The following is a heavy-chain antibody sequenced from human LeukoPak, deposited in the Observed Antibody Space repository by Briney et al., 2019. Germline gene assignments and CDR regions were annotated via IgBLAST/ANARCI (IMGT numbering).Heavy chain of an antibody. CDR2: INPSGGST. CDR3: ARPLVDGYTAGFGY. V-gene: IGHV1-46*01. J-gene: IGHJ4*02. CDR1: GYTFTIYY. Sequence: ASVKVSCKASGYTFTIYYIHWVRQAPGQGLEWMGIINPSGGSTTYAQKFQGRVTITRDTSTSTVYMELSSLRSEDTAVYYCARPLVDGYTAGFGYWGQGTLVTVSS. D-gene: IGHD5-24*01.